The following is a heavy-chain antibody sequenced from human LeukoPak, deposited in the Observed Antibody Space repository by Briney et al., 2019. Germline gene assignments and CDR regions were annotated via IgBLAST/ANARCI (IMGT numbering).Heavy chain of an antibody. CDR1: GFTFSSYA. V-gene: IGHV3-30-3*01. CDR3: AREGQFSGYDSPGDY. CDR2: ISYDGSNK. D-gene: IGHD5-12*01. J-gene: IGHJ4*02. Sequence: GRSLRLSCAASGFTFSSYAMHWVRQAPGKGLDWVAVISYDGSNKYYADSVKGRFTISRDNSKNTLYLQMNSLRAEDTAVYYCAREGQFSGYDSPGDYWGQGTLVTVSS.